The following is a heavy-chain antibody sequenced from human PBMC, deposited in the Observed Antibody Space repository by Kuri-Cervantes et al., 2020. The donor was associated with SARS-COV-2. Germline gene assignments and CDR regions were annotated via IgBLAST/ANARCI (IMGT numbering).Heavy chain of an antibody. CDR2: ISSSSSYI. CDR3: ARVHKAGATYYYYYMDV. Sequence: GESLKISCAASGFTFSSYSMNWVRQAPGKGLEWVSSISSSSSYIYYADSVKGRFTISRDNAKNSLYLQMNSLRAEDMAVYYCARVHKAGATYYYYYMDVWGKGTTVTVSS. CDR1: GFTFSSYS. V-gene: IGHV3-21*01. J-gene: IGHJ6*03. D-gene: IGHD1-26*01.